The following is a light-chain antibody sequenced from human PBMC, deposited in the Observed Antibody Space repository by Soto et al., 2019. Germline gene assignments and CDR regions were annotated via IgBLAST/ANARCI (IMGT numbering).Light chain of an antibody. Sequence: QSVLTQPPSVSAAPGQKVTISCSGSTSNIGNNYVSWYQQLPGTAPKLVIYDNNKRPSGIPDRFSGSRSGTSATLGITGLQTGDEADYYCGTWDSSLSAGVFGTGTKLPS. CDR1: TSNIGNNY. CDR3: GTWDSSLSAGV. J-gene: IGLJ1*01. CDR2: DNN. V-gene: IGLV1-51*01.